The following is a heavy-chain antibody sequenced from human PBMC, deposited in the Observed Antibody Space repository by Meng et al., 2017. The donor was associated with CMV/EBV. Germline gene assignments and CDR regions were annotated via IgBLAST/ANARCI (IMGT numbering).Heavy chain of an antibody. J-gene: IGHJ5*02. CDR3: ARRPLYIVVVPAARNWFDP. V-gene: IGHV4-34*01. CDR1: GGSFSGYY. D-gene: IGHD2-2*01. CDR2: INHSGST. Sequence: SETLSLTCAVYGGSFSGYYWSWIRQPPGKGLEWIGEINHSGSTNYNPSLKSRVTISVDTSKNQFSLKLSSVTAADTAVYYCARRPLYIVVVPAARNWFDPWGQGTLVPSPQ.